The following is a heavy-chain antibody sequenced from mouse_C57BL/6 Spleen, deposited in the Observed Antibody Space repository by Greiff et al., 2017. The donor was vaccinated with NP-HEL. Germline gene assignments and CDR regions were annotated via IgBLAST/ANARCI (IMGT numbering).Heavy chain of an antibody. CDR1: GFNIKNTY. Sequence: EVQLPQSVAELVRPGASVKLSCTASGFNIKNTYMHWVKQRPEQGLEWIGRIDPANGNTKYAPKFQGKATITADTSSHTAYLPLSSLTSEDTAIYYCARRGYYGSSYQYYFDYWGQGTTLTVSS. J-gene: IGHJ2*01. CDR2: IDPANGNT. D-gene: IGHD1-1*01. V-gene: IGHV14-3*01. CDR3: ARRGYYGSSYQYYFDY.